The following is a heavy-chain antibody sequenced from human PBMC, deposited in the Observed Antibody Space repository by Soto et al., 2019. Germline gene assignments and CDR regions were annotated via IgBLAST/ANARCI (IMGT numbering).Heavy chain of an antibody. V-gene: IGHV4-39*01. CDR3: ARQNYIWGNSDD. CDR2: INNSGST. J-gene: IGHJ4*02. D-gene: IGHD3-16*01. CDR1: GGSISSGSYY. Sequence: SETLSLTCTVAGGSISSGSYYWGWIRQPPGKGLEWIGSINNSGSTYYNPSLKSRVTISVDTSKKQFSLNLTSVTAADTAVYYCARQNYIWGNSDDWGQGTLVTVSS.